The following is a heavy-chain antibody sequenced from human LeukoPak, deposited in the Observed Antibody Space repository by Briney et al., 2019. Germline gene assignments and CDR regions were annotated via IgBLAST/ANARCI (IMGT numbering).Heavy chain of an antibody. CDR1: GYSISSGYY. CDR2: IYHSGST. D-gene: IGHD4-11*01. Sequence: SETLSLTRAVSGYSISSGYYWGWIRQPPGKGLEWLGSIYHSGSTYYNPSLKSRVTISVDTSKNQFSLKLSFVTAADTAVYYCARRQTLTTVTTILYYFDYWGQGTLVTVSS. V-gene: IGHV4-38-2*01. CDR3: ARRQTLTTVTTILYYFDY. J-gene: IGHJ4*02.